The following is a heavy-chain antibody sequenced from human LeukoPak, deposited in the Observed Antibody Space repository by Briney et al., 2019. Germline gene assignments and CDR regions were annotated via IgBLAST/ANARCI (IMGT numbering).Heavy chain of an antibody. CDR3: ARRARGRAFDI. D-gene: IGHD3-10*01. V-gene: IGHV5-10-1*01. J-gene: IGHJ3*02. CDR1: GYSFTTYW. Sequence: GESLRISCKGSGYSFTTYWITWVRQMPGKGLEWMGRIDPSDSCTNYSPSFQGHVTISADRSISTVYLQWSSLKASDTAMYYCARRARGRAFDIWGQGTMVTVSS. CDR2: IDPSDSCT.